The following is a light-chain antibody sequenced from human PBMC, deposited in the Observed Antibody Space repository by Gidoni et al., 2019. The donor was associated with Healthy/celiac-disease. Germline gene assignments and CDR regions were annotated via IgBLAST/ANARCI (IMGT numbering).Light chain of an antibody. Sequence: EIQMTQSPSSLSASVGDRVTITCRASQSISSYLNWYQQKPGKAPKLLIYAGSSLQSGVPSRFSGSGSGTDFTLTISSLQPEDFATYYCQQSYSTLRTFGGGTKVEIK. CDR1: QSISSY. J-gene: IGKJ4*01. CDR3: QQSYSTLRT. V-gene: IGKV1-39*01. CDR2: AGS.